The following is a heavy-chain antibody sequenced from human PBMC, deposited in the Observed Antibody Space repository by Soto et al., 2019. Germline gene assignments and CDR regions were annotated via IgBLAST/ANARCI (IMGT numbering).Heavy chain of an antibody. D-gene: IGHD2-2*01. CDR1: GFAFSNYG. V-gene: IGHV3-21*01. CDR3: AGEDSIVIPAVSDF. CDR2: ISKSDYT. Sequence: PGGSLRLSCTVSGFAFSNYGINWVRQAPGKGLEWVSSISKSDYTYYSDSVKGRFTISRDNAKNSVSLQMNTLRVEDTAVYYCAGEDSIVIPAVSDFWGQGTLVTVS. J-gene: IGHJ4*02.